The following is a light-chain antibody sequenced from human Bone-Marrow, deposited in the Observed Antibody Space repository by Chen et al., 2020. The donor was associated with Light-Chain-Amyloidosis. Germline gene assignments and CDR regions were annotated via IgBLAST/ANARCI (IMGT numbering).Light chain of an antibody. V-gene: IGKV1-27*01. CDR3: QKYDTAPFT. J-gene: IGKJ3*01. CDR1: QGISNF. Sequence: DIQMTQSPSSLSASVGDRVTITCRASQGISNFLAWYQQKSGKSPRLLIYGASTLHSGVPSRFGGSGSATDFSLTISSLQSEDVATYFCQKYDTAPFTFGPGTKVELK. CDR2: GAS.